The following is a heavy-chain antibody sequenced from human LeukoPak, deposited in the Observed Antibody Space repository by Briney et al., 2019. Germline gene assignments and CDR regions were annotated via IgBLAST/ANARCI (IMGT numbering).Heavy chain of an antibody. CDR3: ARSQTVLRYFDWSPHYNWFDP. CDR1: GYTFTNYD. J-gene: IGHJ5*02. D-gene: IGHD3-9*01. Sequence: ASVKVSCKASGYTFTNYDINWVRQATGQGLEWMGWMNPNSGNTGYAQKFQGRVTMTRNTSISTAYMELSSLRSEDTAVYYCARSQTVLRYFDWSPHYNWFDPWGQGTLVTVSS. CDR2: MNPNSGNT. V-gene: IGHV1-8*01.